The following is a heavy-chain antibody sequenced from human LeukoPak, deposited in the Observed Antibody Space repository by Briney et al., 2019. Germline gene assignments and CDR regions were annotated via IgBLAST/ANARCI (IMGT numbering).Heavy chain of an antibody. D-gene: IGHD3-9*01. J-gene: IGHJ4*02. CDR1: GYTFTRYA. CDR3: ASLTTGYDILPGETEI. Sequence: ASVKVSCKASGYTFTRYAMHWVRQAPGQRLEWMGWINAGNGNTKYSQKFQSRDTITRDTSASTAYMELSSLRSEDTAVYYCASLTTGYDILPGETEICGQGNLVTVSS. CDR2: INAGNGNT. V-gene: IGHV1-3*01.